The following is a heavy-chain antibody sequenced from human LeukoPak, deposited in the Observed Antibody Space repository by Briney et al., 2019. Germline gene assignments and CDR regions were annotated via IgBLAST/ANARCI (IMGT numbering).Heavy chain of an antibody. CDR1: GFTFSSYW. CDR3: ARDVVGATPFDY. CDR2: IEQDGSEK. D-gene: IGHD1-26*01. Sequence: PGGSLRLSCAASGFTFSSYWMSWVRQAPGKGLEWVANIEQDGSEKYYVDSVKGRFTISRDNAKNSLYLQMNSLRAEDTAVCYCARDVVGATPFDYWGQGTLVTVSS. V-gene: IGHV3-7*01. J-gene: IGHJ4*02.